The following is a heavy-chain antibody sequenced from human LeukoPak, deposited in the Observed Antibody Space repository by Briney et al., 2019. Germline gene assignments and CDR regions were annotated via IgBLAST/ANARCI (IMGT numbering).Heavy chain of an antibody. CDR1: GYTFTGYY. D-gene: IGHD6-19*01. V-gene: IGHV1-18*04. CDR3: ASGSVAGTFRQDY. J-gene: IGHJ4*02. CDR2: ISAYNGNT. Sequence: ASVKVSCKASGYTFTGYYMHWVRQAPGQGLEWMGWISAYNGNTNYAQKLQGRVTMTTDTSTSTAYMELRSLRSDDTAVYYCASGSVAGTFRQDYWGQGTLVTVSS.